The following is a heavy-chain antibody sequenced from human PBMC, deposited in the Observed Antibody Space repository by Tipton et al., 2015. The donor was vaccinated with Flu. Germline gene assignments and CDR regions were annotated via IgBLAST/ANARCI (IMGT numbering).Heavy chain of an antibody. D-gene: IGHD6-19*01. CDR3: ARESISVAVFDS. J-gene: IGHJ4*02. V-gene: IGHV3-48*02. CDR2: ISSGSTTI. Sequence: GSLRLSCVASGFVFSSYGMNWVRQAPGKGLEWVSYISSGSTTIYYADSVKGRFTISRDNAKNSLYLQMNSLRDEDTAVYYCARESISVAVFDSWGQGTLVTISS. CDR1: GFVFSSYG.